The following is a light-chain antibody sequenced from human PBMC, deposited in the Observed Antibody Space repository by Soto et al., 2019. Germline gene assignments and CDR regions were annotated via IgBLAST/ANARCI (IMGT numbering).Light chain of an antibody. CDR2: NNN. V-gene: IGLV1-44*01. Sequence: QPLLTQPPSASGTPGPRVTISCSGGSSNIGTNAVNWYQQLPGTAPKLLIYNNNQRPSGVPDRCSGSKSGTSASLAISGLQSEDEADYYCAAWDDSLNGYVFGTGTKVTVL. J-gene: IGLJ1*01. CDR1: SSNIGTNA. CDR3: AAWDDSLNGYV.